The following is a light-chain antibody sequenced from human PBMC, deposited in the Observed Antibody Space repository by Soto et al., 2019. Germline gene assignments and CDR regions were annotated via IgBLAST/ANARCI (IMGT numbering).Light chain of an antibody. J-gene: IGLJ1*01. Sequence: QSALTQPASVSGSPGQSITLSCTGTSSDVGAYNYVSWYQQNPGKAPKLMIYDVSTRPSGISNRFSGSKSGNTASLTISGLQAEEEADYYCIAYASRSTYVFGTETKVTVL. CDR2: DVS. V-gene: IGLV2-14*01. CDR3: IAYASRSTYV. CDR1: SSDVGAYNY.